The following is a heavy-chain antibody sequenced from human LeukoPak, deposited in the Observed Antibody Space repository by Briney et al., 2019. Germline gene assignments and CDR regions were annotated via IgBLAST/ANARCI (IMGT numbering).Heavy chain of an antibody. J-gene: IGHJ4*02. Sequence: GRSLRLSCAASGFTFSSYGMRWVRQAPGKGLEWVAVIWYDGSNKYYADSVKGRFTISRDNSKNTLYLQMNSLRAEDTAVYYCARQKTPVITTFGYWGQGTLVTVSS. CDR2: IWYDGSNK. CDR1: GFTFSSYG. V-gene: IGHV3-33*01. CDR3: ARQKTPVITTFGY. D-gene: IGHD3-10*01.